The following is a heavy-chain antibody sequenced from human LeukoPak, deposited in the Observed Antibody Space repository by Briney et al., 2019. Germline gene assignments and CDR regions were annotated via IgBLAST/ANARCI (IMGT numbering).Heavy chain of an antibody. CDR1: GFPFTSYA. D-gene: IGHD3-22*01. V-gene: IGHV1-3*03. Sequence: ASVKVSCKASGFPFTSYAIHWARQAPGQRLEWMGWVNADNSNTKYSQEFQGRVTITRDTSASTAYMDLSSLRSEDMAVYYCAVGDYYYDTRFDYWGQGTLVTVSS. J-gene: IGHJ4*02. CDR3: AVGDYYYDTRFDY. CDR2: VNADNSNT.